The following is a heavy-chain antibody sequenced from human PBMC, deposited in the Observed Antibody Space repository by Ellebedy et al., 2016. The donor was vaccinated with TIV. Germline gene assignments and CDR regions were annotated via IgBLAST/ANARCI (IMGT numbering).Heavy chain of an antibody. CDR2: IYPGDSDT. V-gene: IGHV5-51*01. CDR3: ARRLPRELLGAFDI. CDR1: GYSFTSYW. Sequence: KVSCKGSGYSFTSYWIGWVRQMPGKGLEWMGIIYPGDSDTRYSPSFQGQVTISADKSISTAYLQWSSLKASDTAMYYCARRLPRELLGAFDIWGQGTMVTVSS. D-gene: IGHD1-26*01. J-gene: IGHJ3*02.